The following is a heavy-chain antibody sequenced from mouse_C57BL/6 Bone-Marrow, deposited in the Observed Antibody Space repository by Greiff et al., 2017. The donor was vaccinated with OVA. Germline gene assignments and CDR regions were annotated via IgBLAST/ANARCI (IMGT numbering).Heavy chain of an antibody. Sequence: VQLQQSGAELVRPGASVKLSCTASGFNIKDYYMHWVKQRPEQGLEWIGRIDPEDGDTEYAPKFQGKATMTADTSSNTAYLQLSSLTSEDTAVYYCTTPLYYGSSGFAYWGQGTLVTVAA. CDR2: IDPEDGDT. CDR3: TTPLYYGSSGFAY. D-gene: IGHD1-1*01. V-gene: IGHV14-1*01. CDR1: GFNIKDYY. J-gene: IGHJ3*01.